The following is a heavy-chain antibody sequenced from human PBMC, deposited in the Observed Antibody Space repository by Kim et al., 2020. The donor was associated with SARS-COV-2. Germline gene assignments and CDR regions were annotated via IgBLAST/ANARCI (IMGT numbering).Heavy chain of an antibody. D-gene: IGHD5-12*01. CDR1: GYTFTGYY. V-gene: IGHV1-2*02. J-gene: IGHJ4*02. CDR3: ARDLSTVEMATIGGY. Sequence: ASVKVSCKASGYTFTGYYMHWVRQAPGQGLEWMGWINPNSGGTNYAQKFQGRVTMTRDTSISTAYMELSRLRSDDTAVYYCARDLSTVEMATIGGYWGQGTLVTVSS. CDR2: INPNSGGT.